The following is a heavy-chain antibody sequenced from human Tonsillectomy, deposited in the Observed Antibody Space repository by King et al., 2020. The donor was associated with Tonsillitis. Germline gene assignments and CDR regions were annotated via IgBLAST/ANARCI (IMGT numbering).Heavy chain of an antibody. D-gene: IGHD3-3*02. CDR1: GGSISSYY. Sequence: QVQLQESGPGLVKPSETLSLTCTVSGGSISSYYWTWIRQPPGKGLEWIGYVYYSGSTNYNPSLKSRVTISIDMSKNQFSLKVNSVTAADTAVYYCARDSILAGGIFTFDYWGQGTLVTVSS. CDR2: VYYSGST. CDR3: ARDSILAGGIFTFDY. V-gene: IGHV4-59*01. J-gene: IGHJ4*02.